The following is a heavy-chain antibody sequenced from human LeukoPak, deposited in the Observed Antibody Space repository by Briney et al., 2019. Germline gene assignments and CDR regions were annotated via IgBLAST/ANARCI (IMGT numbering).Heavy chain of an antibody. D-gene: IGHD3-9*01. CDR2: IIPIFGTA. CDR3: PRSHYDILTGYLGWFDP. J-gene: IGHJ5*02. V-gene: IGHV1-69*13. CDR1: GGTFSSYA. Sequence: ASVKVSCKASGGTFSSYAISWVRQAPGQGLEWMGGIIPIFGTANYAQKFQGRVTITADESTSTAYMELGSLRSEATAVYYCPRSHYDILTGYLGWFDPWGQGTLVTVSS.